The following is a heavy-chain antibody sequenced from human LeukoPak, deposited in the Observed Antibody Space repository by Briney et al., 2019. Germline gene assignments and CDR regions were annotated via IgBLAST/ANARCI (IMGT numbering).Heavy chain of an antibody. V-gene: IGHV3-11*01. Sequence: PGGSLRLSCAASGFTFSDYYMSWIRQAPGKGLDWVSYISGSGSTISYADSVKGRFTISRDNAKNSLYLQMNTLRAEDTAVYYCARIYSSSWYYFDYWGQGTLVTVSS. CDR2: ISGSGSTI. CDR3: ARIYSSSWYYFDY. CDR1: GFTFSDYY. J-gene: IGHJ4*02. D-gene: IGHD6-13*01.